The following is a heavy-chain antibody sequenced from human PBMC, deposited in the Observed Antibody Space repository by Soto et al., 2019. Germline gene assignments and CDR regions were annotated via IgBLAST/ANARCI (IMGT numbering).Heavy chain of an antibody. D-gene: IGHD6-19*01. Sequence: SETLSLTCAVYGGSFSGYYWSWIRQPPGKGLEWIGEINHSGSTNYNPSLKSRVTISVDTSKNQFSLKLSSVTAADTAVYYCARDVAGNRLYGKDVWSQGTTVTVS. CDR3: ARDVAGNRLYGKDV. CDR2: INHSGST. CDR1: GGSFSGYY. V-gene: IGHV4-34*01. J-gene: IGHJ6*02.